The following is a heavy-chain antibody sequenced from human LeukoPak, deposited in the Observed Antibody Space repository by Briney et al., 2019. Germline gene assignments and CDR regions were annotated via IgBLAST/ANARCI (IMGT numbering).Heavy chain of an antibody. CDR2: IKPDGSGK. Sequence: PGGSLRLSCAASGFIFSSHWMSWVRQAPGKGLEWVASIKPDGSGKYYLDSVKGGLTISRDNSKNSLYLQMDSLRAEDTAVYYCARDPGGSGSWGAFDIWGQGTVVTVSS. CDR3: ARDPGGSGSWGAFDI. V-gene: IGHV3-7*01. CDR1: GFIFSSHW. J-gene: IGHJ3*02. D-gene: IGHD3-10*01.